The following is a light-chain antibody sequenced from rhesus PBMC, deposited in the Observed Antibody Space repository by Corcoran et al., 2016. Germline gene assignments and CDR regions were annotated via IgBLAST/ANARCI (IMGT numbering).Light chain of an antibody. CDR1: QGISSW. Sequence: DIQMTQSPSSLSASVGDTVTITCRASQGISSWLAWYQQQPGKAPKLLIYKASSLQRGVPSRFSGSGSGTDFTHTISSLQSEDFATYDCQQYSSRPLTFGGGTKVELK. J-gene: IGKJ4*01. V-gene: IGKV1-22*01. CDR3: QQYSSRPLT. CDR2: KAS.